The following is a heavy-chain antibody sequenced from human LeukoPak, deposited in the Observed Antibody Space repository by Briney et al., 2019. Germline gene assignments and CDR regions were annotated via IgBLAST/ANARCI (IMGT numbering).Heavy chain of an antibody. CDR2: ISYDGSNK. D-gene: IGHD1-7*01. CDR1: GFTFSSYA. CDR3: AKGKANNWNYVLMLDY. Sequence: PGRSLRLSCAASGFTFSSYAMHWVRQAPGKGLEWVAVISYDGSNKYYADSVKGRFTISRDNSKNTLYLQMNSLRAEDTAVYYCAKGKANNWNYVLMLDYWGQGTLVTVSS. J-gene: IGHJ4*02. V-gene: IGHV3-30-3*01.